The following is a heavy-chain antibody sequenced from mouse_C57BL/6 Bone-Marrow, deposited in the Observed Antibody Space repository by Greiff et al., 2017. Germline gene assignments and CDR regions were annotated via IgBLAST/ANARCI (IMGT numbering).Heavy chain of an antibody. CDR3: ARSEGYGYDGGYYFDY. J-gene: IGHJ2*01. CDR2: IYPRSGNT. D-gene: IGHD2-2*01. Sequence: QVQLQQSGAELARPGASVKLSCKASGYTFTSYGISWVKQRTGQGLEWIGEIYPRSGNTYYNEKFKGKATLTADKSSSTAYMELRSLTSEDSAVYFCARSEGYGYDGGYYFDYWGQGTTLTVSS. CDR1: GYTFTSYG. V-gene: IGHV1-81*01.